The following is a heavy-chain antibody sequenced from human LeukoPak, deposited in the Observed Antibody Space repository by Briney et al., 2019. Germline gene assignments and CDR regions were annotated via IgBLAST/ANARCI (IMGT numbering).Heavy chain of an antibody. CDR2: INSDGSST. V-gene: IGHV3-74*01. D-gene: IGHD4-23*01. CDR1: GFTFSSYW. CDR3: ARDRDYGGNWFDP. Sequence: GGSLRLSCAASGFTFSSYWMRWVRQAPGKGLVWVSRINSDGSSTSYADSVKGRFTISRDNAKNTLYLQMNSLRAEDTAEYYCARDRDYGGNWFDPWGQGTLVTVSS. J-gene: IGHJ5*02.